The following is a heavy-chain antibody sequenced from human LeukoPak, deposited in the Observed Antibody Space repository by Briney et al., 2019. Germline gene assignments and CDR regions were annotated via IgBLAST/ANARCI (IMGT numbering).Heavy chain of an antibody. CDR2: ISGSGGST. Sequence: GGSLRLSCAASGFTFSSYAMSWVRQAPGKGLEWVSAISGSGGSTYYADSVKGRFTISRDNSKNTLYLQMNSLRAEDTAVYYCAKSSGNYDFWSGYYPKFYFDYWGQGTLVTVSS. CDR1: GFTFSSYA. CDR3: AKSSGNYDFWSGYYPKFYFDY. D-gene: IGHD3-3*01. J-gene: IGHJ4*02. V-gene: IGHV3-23*01.